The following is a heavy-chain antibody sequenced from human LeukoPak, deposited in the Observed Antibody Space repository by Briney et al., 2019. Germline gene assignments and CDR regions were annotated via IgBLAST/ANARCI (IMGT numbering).Heavy chain of an antibody. J-gene: IGHJ6*03. CDR2: INHSGST. CDR1: GGSFSGYY. Sequence: PSETLSLTCAVYGGSFSGYYWSWIRQPPGKGLEWIGEINHSGSTNYNPSLKSRVTISVDTSKNQFSLKLSSVTAADTAVYYCARPTAPPDYYYMDVWGKGTTVIVSS. CDR3: ARPTAPPDYYYMDV. V-gene: IGHV4-34*01.